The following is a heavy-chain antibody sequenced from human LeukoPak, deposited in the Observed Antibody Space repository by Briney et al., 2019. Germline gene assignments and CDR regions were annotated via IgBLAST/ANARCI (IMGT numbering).Heavy chain of an antibody. CDR3: AKELIIQPTGTVAFDI. CDR2: VSGSGGDT. CDR1: GFTFSTNA. D-gene: IGHD1-1*01. J-gene: IGHJ3*02. Sequence: GGSLRLSCAASGFTFSTNAMSWVRQAPGKGLEWVSAVSGSGGDTYYAGSVKGRFTISRDNSRNTLYLQMNSLRAEDTAVYFCAKELIIQPTGTVAFDIWGQGTMVTVSS. V-gene: IGHV3-23*01.